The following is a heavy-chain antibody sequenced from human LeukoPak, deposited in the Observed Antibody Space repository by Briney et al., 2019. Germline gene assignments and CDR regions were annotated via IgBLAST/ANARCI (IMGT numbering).Heavy chain of an antibody. V-gene: IGHV1-18*01. D-gene: IGHD5-18*01. J-gene: IGHJ5*02. CDR1: GYTFTSYG. Sequence: GASVKVSCKASGYTFTSYGISWVRQAPGQGLEWMGWFSAYNGNTNYSQKLQGRVTMTTDTSTSTAYMELRSLRSDDTAVYYCARGDTAMARYNWFDPWGQGTLVTVSS. CDR3: ARGDTAMARYNWFDP. CDR2: FSAYNGNT.